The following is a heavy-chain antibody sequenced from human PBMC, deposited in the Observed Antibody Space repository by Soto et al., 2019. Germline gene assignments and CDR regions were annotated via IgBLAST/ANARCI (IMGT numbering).Heavy chain of an antibody. CDR2: ISFDGSNK. CDR3: ATTFYSGPD. Sequence: GGSLRLSCSASGFTFSNYGMHWVRQAPGKGLEWVAVISFDGSNKYYADSVKGRFTISRDNSKNTLYLQMHSLRAEDTAVYYCATTFYSGPDWGQGTLVTVSS. D-gene: IGHD5-12*01. J-gene: IGHJ4*02. V-gene: IGHV3-30*03. CDR1: GFTFSNYG.